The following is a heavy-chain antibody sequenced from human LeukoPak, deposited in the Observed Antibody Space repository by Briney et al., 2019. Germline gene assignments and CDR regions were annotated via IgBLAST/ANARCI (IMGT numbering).Heavy chain of an antibody. CDR2: ISSSSSYI. D-gene: IGHD5-24*01. Sequence: GGSLRLSCAASGFTFSSYSMNWVRQAPGMGLEWVSSISSSSSYIYYADSVKGRFTISRDNAKNSLYLQMNSLRAEDTAVYYCARLSQMAYFDYWGQGTLVTVSS. J-gene: IGHJ4*02. CDR3: ARLSQMAYFDY. V-gene: IGHV3-21*01. CDR1: GFTFSSYS.